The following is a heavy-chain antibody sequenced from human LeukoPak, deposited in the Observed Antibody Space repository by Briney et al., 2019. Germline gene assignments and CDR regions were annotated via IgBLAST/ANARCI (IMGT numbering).Heavy chain of an antibody. CDR2: IYYSGGT. CDR3: ARHKALYSSSWYFDY. CDR1: GGSISSYY. Sequence: SETLSLTCTVSGGSISSYYWSWIRQPPGKGLEWIGYIYYSGGTNYNPSLKSRVTISVDTSKNQFSLKLSSVTAADTAVYYCARHKALYSSSWYFDYWGQGTLVTVSS. D-gene: IGHD6-13*01. J-gene: IGHJ4*02. V-gene: IGHV4-59*08.